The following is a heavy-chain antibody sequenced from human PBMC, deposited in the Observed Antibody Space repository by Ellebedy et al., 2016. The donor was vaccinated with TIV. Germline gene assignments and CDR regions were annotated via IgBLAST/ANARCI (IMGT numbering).Heavy chain of an antibody. J-gene: IGHJ6*03. D-gene: IGHD2-21*01. CDR3: ARDHVAKAGSYMDV. CDR2: VIAGSGDT. V-gene: IGHV1-3*01. Sequence: AASVKVSCKPSGFTFSSYVIQWVRQAPGQRPEWMGWVIAGSGDTKYSQKFQDRVAITRDTSANTAYMELNNLRSEDTAVYYCARDHVAKAGSYMDVWGRGTTVTVSS. CDR1: GFTFSSYV.